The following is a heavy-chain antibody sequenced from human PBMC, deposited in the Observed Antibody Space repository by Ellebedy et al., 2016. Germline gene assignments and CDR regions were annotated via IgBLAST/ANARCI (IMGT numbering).Heavy chain of an antibody. V-gene: IGHV3-30-3*01. CDR1: GFTFSTYT. CDR3: AREPNLSYSRLGYYGMDV. D-gene: IGHD1-26*01. CDR2: ISYDGSNK. Sequence: GGSLRLSXAASGFTFSTYTMHWVRQAPGKGLEWVAVISYDGSNKYYADSVKGRFTISRDNSKNTLYLRLRAEDTAVYYCAREPNLSYSRLGYYGMDVWGQGTTVTVSS. J-gene: IGHJ6*02.